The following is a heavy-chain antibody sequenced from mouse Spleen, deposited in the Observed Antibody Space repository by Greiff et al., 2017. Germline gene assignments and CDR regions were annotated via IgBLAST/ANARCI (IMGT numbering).Heavy chain of an antibody. CDR2: IWSGGST. Sequence: VKLQESGPGLVQPSQSLSITCTVSGFSLTSYGVHWVRQSPGKGLEWLGVIWSGGSTDYNAAFISRLSISKDNSKSQVFFKMNSLQADDTAIYYCARGLLYFDYWGQGTTLTVSS. CDR3: ARGLLYFDY. D-gene: IGHD6-1*01. CDR1: GFSLTSYG. J-gene: IGHJ2*01. V-gene: IGHV2-2*01.